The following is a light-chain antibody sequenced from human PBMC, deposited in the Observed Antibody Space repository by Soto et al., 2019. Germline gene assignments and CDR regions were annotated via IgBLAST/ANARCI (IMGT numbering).Light chain of an antibody. V-gene: IGLV3-21*04. Sequence: SYELTQPPSVSVAPGSTARITCGGNNIGSESVHWYQQKPGQAPVVVIYYDSDRPSGIPDRFSGSKSGNTATLTISRVEAGDEADYYCQVWDSSSDHVVFGGGTKVTVL. CDR2: YDS. CDR1: NIGSES. CDR3: QVWDSSSDHVV. J-gene: IGLJ2*01.